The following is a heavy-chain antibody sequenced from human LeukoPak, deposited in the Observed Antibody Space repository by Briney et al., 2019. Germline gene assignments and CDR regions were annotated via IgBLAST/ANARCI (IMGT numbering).Heavy chain of an antibody. Sequence: GRSLRLSCAASAFTFSSYGMHWVRQAPGKGLEWVAVISYDGSNKYYADSVKGRFTISRDNSKNTLYLQMNSLRAEDTAVYYCARDLDAFDIWGQGTMVTVSS. CDR2: ISYDGSNK. CDR3: ARDLDAFDI. J-gene: IGHJ3*02. CDR1: AFTFSSYG. V-gene: IGHV3-30*03.